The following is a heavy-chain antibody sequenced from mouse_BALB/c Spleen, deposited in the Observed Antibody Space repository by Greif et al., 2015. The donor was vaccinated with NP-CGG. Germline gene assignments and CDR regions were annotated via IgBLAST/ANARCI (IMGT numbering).Heavy chain of an antibody. V-gene: IGHV3-8*02. Sequence: EVKLEESGPSLVKPSQTLSLTCSVTGDSITSGYWNWIRKFPGNKLEYMGYISYSGSTYYNPSLKSRISITRDTSKNQYYLQLNSVTTEDTATYYCARYYYGSRAYAMDYWGQGTSVTVSS. J-gene: IGHJ4*01. CDR2: ISYSGST. CDR1: GDSITSGY. CDR3: ARYYYGSRAYAMDY. D-gene: IGHD1-1*01.